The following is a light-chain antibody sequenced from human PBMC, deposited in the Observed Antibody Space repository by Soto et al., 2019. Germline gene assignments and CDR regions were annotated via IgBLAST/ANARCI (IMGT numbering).Light chain of an antibody. J-gene: IGLJ1*01. Sequence: QSVLAQPASVSGSPGQSITISCTGTSSDVGTYNLVSWYQQHPGKAPKLMIYEVTKRPSGVSTRFSGSKSGNTASLTISGLQSEDEAEYYCCSYESSSIYVDGTGTKVTV. CDR1: SSDVGTYNL. CDR2: EVT. CDR3: CSYESSSIYV. V-gene: IGLV2-23*02.